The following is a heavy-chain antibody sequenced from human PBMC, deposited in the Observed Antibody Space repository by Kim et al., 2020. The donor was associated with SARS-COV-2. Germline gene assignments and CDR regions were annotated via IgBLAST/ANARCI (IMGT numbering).Heavy chain of an antibody. CDR2: ISSNGGST. CDR3: ARGPAIGSGRYFVY. CDR1: GFTFSSYA. D-gene: IGHD3-10*01. J-gene: IGHJ4*02. Sequence: GGSLRLSCAASGFTFSSYAMHWVRQAPGKGLEYVSAISSNGGSTYYANSVKGRFTISRDNSKNTLYLQMGSLRAKDVAVYYCARGPAIGSGRYFVYWGQGTLVTVSS. V-gene: IGHV3-64*01.